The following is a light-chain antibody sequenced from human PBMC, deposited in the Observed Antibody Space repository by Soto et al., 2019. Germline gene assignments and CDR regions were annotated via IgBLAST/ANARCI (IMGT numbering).Light chain of an antibody. CDR3: QQLNTYPLT. CDR1: QGISSY. CDR2: AAS. V-gene: IGKV1-9*01. J-gene: IGKJ4*01. Sequence: DIQLTQSPSFLSASVGDRVTITCRASQGISSYLAWYQQKSGRAPELLIYAASTLQSGVPSRFSGSGSGTEFTLTISSLLPEDIATYYCQQLNTYPLTFGGRTKVDI.